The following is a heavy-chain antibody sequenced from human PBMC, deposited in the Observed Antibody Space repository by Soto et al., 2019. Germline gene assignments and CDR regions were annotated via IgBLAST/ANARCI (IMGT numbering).Heavy chain of an antibody. Sequence: GGSLRLSCAASGCTFSSYAMSWVRQAPGKGLEWVSYISSSSSTIYYADSVKGRFTISRDNSKNTLYLQMNSLRAEDTAVYNCAKEPVGPDWYFDLWGRGTLVTVSS. CDR3: AKEPVGPDWYFDL. CDR1: GCTFSSYA. CDR2: ISSSSSTI. V-gene: IGHV3-23*01. J-gene: IGHJ2*01.